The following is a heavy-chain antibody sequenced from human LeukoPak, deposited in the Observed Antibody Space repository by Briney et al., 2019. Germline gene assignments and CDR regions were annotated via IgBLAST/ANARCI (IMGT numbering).Heavy chain of an antibody. Sequence: SETLSLTCTVSGGSISSSSYYWGWIRQPPGKGLEWIGSIYYSGSTYYNPSLKSRVTISVDTSKNQFSLKLSSVTAADTAVYYCAGRLCGGDCHYFDYWGQGTLVTVSS. CDR3: AGRLCGGDCHYFDY. CDR1: GGSISSSSYY. D-gene: IGHD2-21*02. J-gene: IGHJ4*02. CDR2: IYYSGST. V-gene: IGHV4-39*01.